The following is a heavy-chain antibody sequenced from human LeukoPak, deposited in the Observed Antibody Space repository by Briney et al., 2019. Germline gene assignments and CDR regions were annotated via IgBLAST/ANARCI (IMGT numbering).Heavy chain of an antibody. CDR1: GFIFSSYS. CDR3: AREYYYDSRAPGAFDI. D-gene: IGHD3-22*01. V-gene: IGHV3-21*01. CDR2: ISSSSSYI. Sequence: GGSLRLSCAASGFIFSSYSINWVRQAPGKGLEWVSSISSSSSYIYYADSVKGRFTISRDNAKNSLYLQMNSLRAEDTAVYCCAREYYYDSRAPGAFDIWGQGTMVTVSS. J-gene: IGHJ3*02.